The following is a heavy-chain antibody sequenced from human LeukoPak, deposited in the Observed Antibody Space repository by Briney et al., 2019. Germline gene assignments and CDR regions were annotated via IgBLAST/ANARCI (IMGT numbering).Heavy chain of an antibody. CDR2: IYYIRNT. CDR3: ARTQSQSGSYRYYFGY. V-gene: IGHV4-61*08. Sequence: SETLSLTCTVSGASVGSAGYYWTWIRQPPGGGLEWIGYIYYIRNTYYNPSLKSRVTISLDPSNNQFSLRLNSVTAADTAVYYCARTQSQSGSYRYYFGYWGQGTLVTVSS. J-gene: IGHJ4*02. CDR1: GASVGSAGYY. D-gene: IGHD1-26*01.